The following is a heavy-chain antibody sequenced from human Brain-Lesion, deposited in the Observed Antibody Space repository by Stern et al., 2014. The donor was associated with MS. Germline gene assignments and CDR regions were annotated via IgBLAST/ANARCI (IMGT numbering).Heavy chain of an antibody. V-gene: IGHV3-74*02. J-gene: IGHJ5*01. CDR1: GFTFSNYW. Sequence: VQLVHSGGGLVQPGGSLRLSCAASGFTFSNYWMHWVRQAPGKGLVWVSRVNNDGRRTSYADSVKGRFTMSRDNAKNTLYLQMNSLRVEDTAIYYCARGERWFDSWGQGTLGTVSS. D-gene: IGHD3-10*01. CDR3: ARGERWFDS. CDR2: VNNDGRRT.